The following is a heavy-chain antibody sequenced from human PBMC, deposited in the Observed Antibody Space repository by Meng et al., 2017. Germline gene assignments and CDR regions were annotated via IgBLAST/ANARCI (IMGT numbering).Heavy chain of an antibody. D-gene: IGHD3-10*01. CDR2: ISSSSSYI. J-gene: IGHJ3*02. Sequence: GESLKISCAASGFTFSSYSMNWVRQAPGKGLEWVSSISSSSSYIYYADSVKGRFTISRDKSKNTVYLQMNSLSAEDTAIYYWATELGQGAGSLVFDIWGQGTMVTVSS. CDR3: ATELGQGAGSLVFDI. CDR1: GFTFSSYS. V-gene: IGHV3-21*01.